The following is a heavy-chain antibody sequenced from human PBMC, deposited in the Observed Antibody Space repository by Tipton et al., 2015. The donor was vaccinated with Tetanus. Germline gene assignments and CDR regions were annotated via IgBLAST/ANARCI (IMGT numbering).Heavy chain of an antibody. CDR3: ARGPSVAYCSGGSCPVWFDP. Sequence: LRLSCTVSGGSISDYYWSWIRQPAGKGLEWIGRIYISGKTYYNPSLKSRITISVDTSKNQFSLKLSSVTAADTAVYYCARGPSVAYCSGGSCPVWFDPWGQGTLVTVSS. V-gene: IGHV4-4*07. J-gene: IGHJ5*02. CDR1: GGSISDYY. CDR2: IYISGKT. D-gene: IGHD2-15*01.